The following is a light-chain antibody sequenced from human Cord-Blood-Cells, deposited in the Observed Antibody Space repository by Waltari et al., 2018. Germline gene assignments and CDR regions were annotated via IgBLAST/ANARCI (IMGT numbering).Light chain of an antibody. J-gene: IGLJ3*02. CDR2: SNN. CDR3: AAWDDSLNGWV. Sequence: QSVLTQPPSASGTPGQRVTISCSGSSSNIGSNTVNWYQQLPGTAPKLLIYSNNQRHSGVPGRFSGSKSGTSASLAISGLQSEDEADYYCAAWDDSLNGWVFGGGTKLTVL. CDR1: SSNIGSNT. V-gene: IGLV1-44*01.